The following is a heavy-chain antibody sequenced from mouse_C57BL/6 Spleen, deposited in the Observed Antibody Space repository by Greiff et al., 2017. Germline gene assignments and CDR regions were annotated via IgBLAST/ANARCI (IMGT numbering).Heavy chain of an antibody. CDR2: IYPRSGNT. CDR1: GYTFTSYG. CDR3: ARRYYGSSYRDYFDY. D-gene: IGHD1-1*01. J-gene: IGHJ2*01. Sequence: VQLQQSGAELARPGASVKLSCKASGYTFTSYGISWVKQRTGQGLEWTGEIYPRSGNTYYNEKFKGKATLTADKSSSTAYMELRSLTSEDSAVYFCARRYYGSSYRDYFDYWGQGTTLTVSS. V-gene: IGHV1-81*01.